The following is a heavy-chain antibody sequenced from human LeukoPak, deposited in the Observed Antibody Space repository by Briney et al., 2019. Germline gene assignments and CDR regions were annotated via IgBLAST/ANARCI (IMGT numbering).Heavy chain of an antibody. J-gene: IGHJ4*02. D-gene: IGHD3-9*01. CDR3: ARGPIGGPAGYYDILTGRYYFDY. Sequence: GGSLRLSCAASGFTFSSYWMSWVRQAPGKGLEWVANIKQDGSEKYYVDSVKGRFTISRDNAKNSLYLQMNSLRAEDTAVYYCARGPIGGPAGYYDILTGRYYFDYWGQGTPVTVSS. CDR2: IKQDGSEK. CDR1: GFTFSSYW. V-gene: IGHV3-7*01.